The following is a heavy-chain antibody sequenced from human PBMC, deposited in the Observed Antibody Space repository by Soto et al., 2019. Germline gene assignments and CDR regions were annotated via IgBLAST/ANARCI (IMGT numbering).Heavy chain of an antibody. D-gene: IGHD2-2*01. V-gene: IGHV4-4*07. CDR3: ARERKYQMFGDDALDF. CDR1: GGSLNNYN. J-gene: IGHJ3*01. CDR2: IYSSGKT. Sequence: SETLSLTCTVSGGSLNNYNWNWIRQSAGTGLEWIGRIYSSGKTYYNPSLKSRVTLSLDMLNNQISLKVTSVTAADTAMYYCARERKYQMFGDDALDFWGLGTMVTVSS.